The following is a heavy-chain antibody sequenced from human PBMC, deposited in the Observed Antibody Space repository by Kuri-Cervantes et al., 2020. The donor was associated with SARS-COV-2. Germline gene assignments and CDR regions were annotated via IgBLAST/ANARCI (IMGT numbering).Heavy chain of an antibody. CDR3: AKASITMVQGPGAYYFDY. CDR1: GFTFSSYS. Sequence: LSLTCAASGFTFSSYSMNWVRQAPGKGLEWVAVISYDGSNKYYADSVKGRFTISRDNSKNTLYLQMNSLRAEDTAVYYCAKASITMVQGPGAYYFDYWGQGTLVTVSS. V-gene: IGHV3-30*18. CDR2: ISYDGSNK. D-gene: IGHD3-10*01. J-gene: IGHJ4*02.